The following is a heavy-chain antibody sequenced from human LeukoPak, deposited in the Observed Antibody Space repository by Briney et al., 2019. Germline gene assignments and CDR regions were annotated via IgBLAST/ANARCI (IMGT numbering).Heavy chain of an antibody. CDR2: IYCNACTI. J-gene: IGHJ6*02. CDR3: AKDLSYRPGYCSGGVCYSGPYGMDV. D-gene: IGHD2-15*01. V-gene: IGHV3-23*05. Sequence: GSLRLSCSASGFTFNSYAMSLVRQAPGKGLEWVSAIYCNACTIYYPDSVKGRFTISRDNSKNTLSLQMNSLRAEDAAIYYCAKDLSYRPGYCSGGVCYSGPYGMDVWGQGTTVTVSS. CDR1: GFTFNSYA.